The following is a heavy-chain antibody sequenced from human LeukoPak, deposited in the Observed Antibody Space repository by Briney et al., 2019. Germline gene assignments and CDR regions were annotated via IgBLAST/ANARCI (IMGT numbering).Heavy chain of an antibody. CDR3: ATVTSFWSGLGY. CDR1: GFTFSSYA. V-gene: IGHV3-30-3*01. Sequence: GGSLRLSCAASGFTFSSYAMHWVRQAPGKGLEWVAVISYDGSNKNYADSVKGRFTISRDNSKNTLYLQMNSLRAEDTAVYYCATVTSFWSGLGYWGQGTLVTVSS. D-gene: IGHD3-3*01. J-gene: IGHJ4*02. CDR2: ISYDGSNK.